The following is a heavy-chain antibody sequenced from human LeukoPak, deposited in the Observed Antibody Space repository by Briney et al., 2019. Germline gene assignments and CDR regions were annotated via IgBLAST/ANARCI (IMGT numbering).Heavy chain of an antibody. CDR2: ISYDGSNK. V-gene: IGHV3-30*18. CDR3: AKDSPDRITMASYGMDV. J-gene: IGHJ6*02. CDR1: GFTFSTYG. D-gene: IGHD3-10*01. Sequence: QPGRSLRLSCAASGFTFSTYGMHWVRQAPGKGLEWVAVISYDGSNKYYADSVKGRFTISRDNSKNTLYLQMNSLRAEDTAVYYCAKDSPDRITMASYGMDVWGQGTTVTVSS.